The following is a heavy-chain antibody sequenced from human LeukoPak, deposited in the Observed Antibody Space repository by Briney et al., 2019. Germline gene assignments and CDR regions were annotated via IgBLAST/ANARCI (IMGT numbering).Heavy chain of an antibody. J-gene: IGHJ4*02. Sequence: SETLSLTCAVYGGSFSGYYWSWIRQPPGKGLEWIGEINHSGSTNYNPSLKSRVTISVDTSKNQFSLKLSSVTAADTAVYYCARGTRLVGATYYFDYWGQGTLVTVSS. CDR3: ARGTRLVGATYYFDY. D-gene: IGHD1-26*01. CDR2: INHSGST. V-gene: IGHV4-34*01. CDR1: GGSFSGYY.